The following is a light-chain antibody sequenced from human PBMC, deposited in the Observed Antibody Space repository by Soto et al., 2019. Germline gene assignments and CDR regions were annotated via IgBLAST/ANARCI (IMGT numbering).Light chain of an antibody. CDR1: QSVSSN. V-gene: IGKV3D-15*01. Sequence: EIVMTQSPATLSVSPGERATLSCRASQSVSSNLAWYQLKPGQAPRLLIYGASTRTTGIPARFSGSGSGTEFTLTISSLQSEDFAVYYCQQYNNWPRDFGPGTKVDIK. J-gene: IGKJ3*01. CDR2: GAS. CDR3: QQYNNWPRD.